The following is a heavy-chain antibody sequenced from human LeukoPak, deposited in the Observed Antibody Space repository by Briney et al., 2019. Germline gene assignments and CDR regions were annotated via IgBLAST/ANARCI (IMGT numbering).Heavy chain of an antibody. V-gene: IGHV5-51*01. CDR1: GYLFTTYW. CDR3: VRHGLGSSWFGFDY. J-gene: IGHJ4*02. Sequence: PGESLKISCKGSGYLFTTYWIGWVRQMPGKGLEWMGIIYPGDSDPRYSPSFQGQVTISADKSISTAYLQWSSLKASDSAMYYCVRHGLGSSWFGFDYWGQGTLVTVSS. D-gene: IGHD6-13*01. CDR2: IYPGDSDP.